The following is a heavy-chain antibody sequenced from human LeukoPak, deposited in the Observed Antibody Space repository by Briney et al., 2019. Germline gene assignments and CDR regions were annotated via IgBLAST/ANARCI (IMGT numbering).Heavy chain of an antibody. CDR3: AARVGYSGFDPLGC. Sequence: SVKVSCKASGFTFTRSAVQWVRQARGQRLEWIGWIVVGGGGTNYARKFQERVTITRDMSTNTAYMELNSLRSEDTAVYYCAARVGYSGFDPLGCWGQGTLVTVSS. D-gene: IGHD5-12*01. J-gene: IGHJ4*02. CDR2: IVVGGGGT. V-gene: IGHV1-58*01. CDR1: GFTFTRSA.